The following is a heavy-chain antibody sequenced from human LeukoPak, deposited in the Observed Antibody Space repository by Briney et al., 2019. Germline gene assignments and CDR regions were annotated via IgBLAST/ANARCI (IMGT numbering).Heavy chain of an antibody. V-gene: IGHV3-23*01. Sequence: GGSLRLSCAASGFTFSNYAMNWVRQAPGKGLEWVSGISGSGGSTYYADSVKGRFTISRDNPKNTLYLQMGSLRAEDTAIYYCAKGVQLGGYYFDYWGQGTLVTVSS. D-gene: IGHD1-1*01. CDR3: AKGVQLGGYYFDY. CDR1: GFTFSNYA. J-gene: IGHJ4*02. CDR2: ISGSGGST.